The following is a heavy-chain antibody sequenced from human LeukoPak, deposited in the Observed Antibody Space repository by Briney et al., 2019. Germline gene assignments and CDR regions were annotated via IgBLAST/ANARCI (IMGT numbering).Heavy chain of an antibody. V-gene: IGHV4-38-2*02. CDR2: IYHSGST. J-gene: IGHJ4*02. CDR1: GYSISSGYY. CDR3: AGKYYYDISGYFYVDY. Sequence: SETLSLTCTVSGYSISSGYYWGWIRQSPGKGLEWIGSIYHSGSTYYNPSLKSRVTISLDTSKNQFSLKLSSVTAADTAVYYCAGKYYYDISGYFYVDYWGQGTLVTVSS. D-gene: IGHD3-22*01.